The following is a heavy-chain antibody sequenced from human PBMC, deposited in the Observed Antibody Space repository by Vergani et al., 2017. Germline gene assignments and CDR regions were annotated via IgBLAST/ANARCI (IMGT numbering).Heavy chain of an antibody. D-gene: IGHD6-13*01. CDR3: ATGGGMAAAAESEFFQQ. CDR1: GYTLTELS. V-gene: IGHV1-24*01. J-gene: IGHJ1*01. CDR2: FDPEDGET. Sequence: QVQLVQSGAEVKKPGASVKVSCKVSGYTLTELSMHWVRQAPGKGLEWMGGFDPEDGETIYAQKFQGRVTMTEDTSTDAAYMGLSSRRSEDPAVYYCATGGGMAAAAESEFFQQWGQGTLVTVSS.